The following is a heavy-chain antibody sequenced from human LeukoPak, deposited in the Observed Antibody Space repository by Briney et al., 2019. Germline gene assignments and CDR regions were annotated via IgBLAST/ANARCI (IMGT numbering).Heavy chain of an antibody. J-gene: IGHJ6*02. Sequence: GGSLRLSCAASGFTVSSNSMSWARQAPGKGLEWVSLISGDSHSTFYADSVKARFTISRDNSKNSLYLQMNSLRNDDTALYYCARDTEGYIYGYYYYGMDVWGQGTTVTVSS. CDR3: ARDTEGYIYGYYYYGMDV. V-gene: IGHV3-43*02. D-gene: IGHD5-18*01. CDR1: GFTVSSNS. CDR2: ISGDSHST.